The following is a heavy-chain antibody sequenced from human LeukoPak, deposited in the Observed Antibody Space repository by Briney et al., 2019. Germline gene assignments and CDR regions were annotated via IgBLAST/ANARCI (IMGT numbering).Heavy chain of an antibody. V-gene: IGHV4-34*01. CDR2: INHSGST. Sequence: KPSETLSLTCAVYGGSFSGYYWSWIRQPPGKGLEWIGEINHSGSTNYNPSLKSRVTISVDTSKNQFSLKLSSVTAADTAVYYCAKGHAVLLWFGEPPPFDHWGQGTLVTVSS. CDR3: AKGHAVLLWFGEPPPFDH. J-gene: IGHJ5*02. D-gene: IGHD3-10*01. CDR1: GGSFSGYY.